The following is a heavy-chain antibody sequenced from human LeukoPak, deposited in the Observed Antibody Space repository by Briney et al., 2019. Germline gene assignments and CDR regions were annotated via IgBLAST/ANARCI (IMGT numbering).Heavy chain of an antibody. CDR1: GYSFTSYW. J-gene: IGHJ4*02. CDR3: ARLAFDYYDSSGHDAHFDF. Sequence: GESLKISCKGSGYSFTSYWIGWVRQMPGKGLEWMGIIYPGDSDTRYSPSFQGQVTISADKSISTAYLQWSSLKASDTAMYYCARLAFDYYDSSGHDAHFDFWGQGTPVTVSS. D-gene: IGHD3-22*01. V-gene: IGHV5-51*01. CDR2: IYPGDSDT.